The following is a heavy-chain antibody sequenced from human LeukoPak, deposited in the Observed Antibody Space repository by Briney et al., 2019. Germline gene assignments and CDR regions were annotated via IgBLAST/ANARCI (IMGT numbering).Heavy chain of an antibody. D-gene: IGHD2-2*01. Sequence: SVKVSCKASGGTFSSYAISWVRQSPGQGLEWMGRVIPILGIANYAQKFQGRVTITADKSTSTAYMELSSLRSEDTAVYYCAREIPVHCSSTSCSDYWGQGTLVTVSS. CDR1: GGTFSSYA. J-gene: IGHJ4*02. CDR3: AREIPVHCSSTSCSDY. CDR2: VIPILGIA. V-gene: IGHV1-69*04.